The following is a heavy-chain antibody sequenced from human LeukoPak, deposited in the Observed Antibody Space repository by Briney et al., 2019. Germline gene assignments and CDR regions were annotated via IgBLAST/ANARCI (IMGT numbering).Heavy chain of an antibody. Sequence: GGSLRLSCAASGFSFTMYGIHWVRQAPGKGLEWVAVISTDGNNEYYANSVKGRFTISRDNSKHTVYLQMTILRTEDTAVYYCAKDQIGWAPGYVSGPLDQWGQGTLVTVSS. CDR2: ISTDGNNE. V-gene: IGHV3-30*18. D-gene: IGHD6-19*01. J-gene: IGHJ4*02. CDR3: AKDQIGWAPGYVSGPLDQ. CDR1: GFSFTMYG.